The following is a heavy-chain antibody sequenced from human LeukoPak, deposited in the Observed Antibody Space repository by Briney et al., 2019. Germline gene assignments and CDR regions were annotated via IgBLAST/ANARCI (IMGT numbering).Heavy chain of an antibody. J-gene: IGHJ5*02. D-gene: IGHD3-3*01. Sequence: SETLSLTCTVSGGSISSGGYSWSWIRQPPGKGLEWIGYIYHSGSTYYNPSLKSRVTISVDRSKNQFSLKLSSVTAADTAVYYCARVVTYYDFWSGYSKGTNWFDPWGQGTLVTVSS. V-gene: IGHV4-30-2*01. CDR1: GGSISSGGYS. CDR2: IYHSGST. CDR3: ARVVTYYDFWSGYSKGTNWFDP.